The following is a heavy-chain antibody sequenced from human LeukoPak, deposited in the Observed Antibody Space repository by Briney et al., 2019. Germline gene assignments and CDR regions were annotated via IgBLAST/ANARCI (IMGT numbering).Heavy chain of an antibody. CDR2: ITGSTLSI. CDR3: ARESEYDFWTGSYFDY. CDR1: GFTFSSYS. D-gene: IGHD3-3*01. J-gene: IGHJ4*02. Sequence: GGSLRLSCAASGFTFSSYSMNWVRQAPGKGLEWVSSITGSTLSIYYADSVKGRFTISRDNAKTSLYLQMNSLRAEDTAIYYCARESEYDFWTGSYFDYWGQGTLVTVSS. V-gene: IGHV3-21*01.